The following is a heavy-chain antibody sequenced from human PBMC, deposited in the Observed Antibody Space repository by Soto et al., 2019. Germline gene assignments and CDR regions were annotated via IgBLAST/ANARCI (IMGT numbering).Heavy chain of an antibody. CDR2: IYPADSDS. CDR3: ARHYDTTSPFDI. V-gene: IGHV5-51*01. Sequence: PGASLKISCKGSGYRFTNYWIGWVRQMPGKGLEWMGIIYPADSDSRYSPSFQGQVTISADKSVSTAYLQWSSLKASDTAIYYCARHYDTTSPFDIWGQGTMVTVSS. J-gene: IGHJ3*02. D-gene: IGHD3-22*01. CDR1: GYRFTNYW.